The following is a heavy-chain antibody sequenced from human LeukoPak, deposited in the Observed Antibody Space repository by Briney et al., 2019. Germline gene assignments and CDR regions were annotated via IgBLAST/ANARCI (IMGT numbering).Heavy chain of an antibody. CDR1: GGSFSGYY. V-gene: IGHV4-34*01. CDR2: INHSGST. D-gene: IGHD6-13*01. J-gene: IGHJ4*02. CDR3: ARGGRTAAARFYYFDY. Sequence: PSETLSLTCAVYGGSFSGYYWSWIRQPPGKGLEWIGEINHSGSTNYNPSLKSRVTISVDTSKNQFSLKLSSVTAADTAVYYCARGGRTAAARFYYFDYWGQGTLVTVSS.